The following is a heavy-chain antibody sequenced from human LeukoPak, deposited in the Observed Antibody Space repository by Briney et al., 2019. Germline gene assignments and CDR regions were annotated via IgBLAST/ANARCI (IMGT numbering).Heavy chain of an antibody. CDR3: ARQNYGSGSYIWYFSDY. V-gene: IGHV4-39*01. Sequence: SETLSLTCTVSGGSSSSSSYSWGWIRQPPGKGLEWIGSIYYSGSTYYNPSLKSRVTISVDTSKNQFSLKLSSVTAADTAVYYCARQNYGSGSYIWYFSDYWGQGTLVTVSS. D-gene: IGHD3-10*01. J-gene: IGHJ4*02. CDR2: IYYSGST. CDR1: GGSSSSSSYS.